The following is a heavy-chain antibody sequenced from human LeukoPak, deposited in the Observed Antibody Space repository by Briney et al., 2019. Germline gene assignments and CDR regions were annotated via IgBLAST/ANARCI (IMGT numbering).Heavy chain of an antibody. CDR1: DGSISSYY. CDR2: IYTSGST. J-gene: IGHJ6*03. Sequence: SETLSLTCTVSDGSISSYYWSWIRQPAGKGLEWIGRIYTSGSTDYNPSLGGRVTMSVDTSKNQFSLKLNSVTAADTAVYYCARERGLWPTYDYCMDVWGKGTTVTVSS. V-gene: IGHV4-4*07. D-gene: IGHD3-16*01. CDR3: ARERGLWPTYDYCMDV.